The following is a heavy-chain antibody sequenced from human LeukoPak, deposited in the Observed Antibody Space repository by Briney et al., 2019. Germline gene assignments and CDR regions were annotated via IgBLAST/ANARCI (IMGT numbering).Heavy chain of an antibody. Sequence: GGSLRLSCAASGFTFSSYGMHWVRQAPGKGLEWVAFIRYDGTNKYYADSVKGRFTISRDNSKNTLFLQMDSLRTDDTAVYYCAKEGFYWGQGTLVTVSS. V-gene: IGHV3-30*02. CDR2: IRYDGTNK. J-gene: IGHJ4*02. CDR1: GFTFSSYG. CDR3: AKEGFY.